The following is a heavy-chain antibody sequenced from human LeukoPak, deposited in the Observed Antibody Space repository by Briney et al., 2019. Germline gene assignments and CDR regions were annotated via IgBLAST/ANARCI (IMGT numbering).Heavy chain of an antibody. CDR1: GYTLTELS. CDR3: ATYSEAFGVDPSVRDS. V-gene: IGHV1-24*01. J-gene: IGHJ4*02. D-gene: IGHD3-3*01. Sequence: ASVKVSCKVSGYTLTELSMHWVRQAPGKGLEWMGGFYPEDGETIYAKKSQGRVTMTEDTSTDTAYMELRRLRSEDTGVYYCATYSEAFGVDPSVRDSWGQGTLVTVSS. CDR2: FYPEDGET.